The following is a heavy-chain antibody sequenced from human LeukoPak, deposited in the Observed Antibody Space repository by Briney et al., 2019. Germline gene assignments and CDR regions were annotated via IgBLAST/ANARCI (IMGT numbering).Heavy chain of an antibody. D-gene: IGHD6-13*01. J-gene: IGHJ6*02. V-gene: IGHV4-4*07. CDR2: IYTSGST. CDR3: ARGGSWYVSDYYYGMDV. Sequence: SETLSLTCTVSGGSISSYYWSWIRQPARKGMEWIGRIYTSGSTNYNPSLKSRVTMSVATSKNQFSLKLSSVTAADTAVYYCARGGSWYVSDYYYGMDVWGQGTTVTVSS. CDR1: GGSISSYY.